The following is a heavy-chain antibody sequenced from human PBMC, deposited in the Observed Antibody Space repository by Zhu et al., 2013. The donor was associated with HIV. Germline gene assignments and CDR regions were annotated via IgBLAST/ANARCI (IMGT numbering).Heavy chain of an antibody. V-gene: IGHV1-8*01. CDR3: ARGTRQWLGKNYFDY. Sequence: QVQLVQSGAEVKKPGASVKVSCKAPPYTFSSYDISWVRQATGQGLEWMGWMNPDSGDTGYAQNFQGRVTMTRNTSISTAYMELNNLRSDDTAVYFCARGTRQWLGKNYFDYWGRGTRVTVSS. D-gene: IGHD6-19*01. J-gene: IGHJ4*02. CDR2: MNPDSGDT. CDR1: PYTFSSYD.